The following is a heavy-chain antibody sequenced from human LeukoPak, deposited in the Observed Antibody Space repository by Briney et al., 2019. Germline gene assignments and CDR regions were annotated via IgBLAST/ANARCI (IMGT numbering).Heavy chain of an antibody. D-gene: IGHD3-9*01. CDR3: VKSLYDILTSADY. Sequence: GGSLRLSCSASGFTFSSYAMHWVRQAPGKGLEYVSAISSNGGSTYYADSVKGRFTISRDNSKNTLYLQMSSLRAEDTAVYYCVKSLYDILTSADYWGQGTLVSASS. J-gene: IGHJ4*02. CDR1: GFTFSSYA. CDR2: ISSNGGST. V-gene: IGHV3-64D*06.